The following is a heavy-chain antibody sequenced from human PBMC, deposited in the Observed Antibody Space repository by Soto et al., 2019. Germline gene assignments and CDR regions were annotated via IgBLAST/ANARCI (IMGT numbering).Heavy chain of an antibody. V-gene: IGHV4-61*01. CDR3: ARGAKTFYYGSGSYYDNWFAP. CDR1: DGSVSSGFHY. J-gene: IGHJ5*02. D-gene: IGHD3-10*01. Sequence: SETLSIACTVSDGSVSSGFHYWSWIRQAPGQGLEWIGNIYYSGSTNYNPSLKSRVTISVDTSKNQFSLKLNSVTAADTAVYYCARGAKTFYYGSGSYYDNWFAPWGQGTLVTVS. CDR2: IYYSGST.